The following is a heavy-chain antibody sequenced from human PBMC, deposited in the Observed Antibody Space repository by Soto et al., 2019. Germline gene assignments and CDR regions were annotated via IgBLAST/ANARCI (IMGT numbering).Heavy chain of an antibody. CDR3: ARTLTVTTSVDY. Sequence: SENLSLTCTVSGGSISSGGYYLSWIRQHPGKGLEWIGYIYYSGSTYYNPSLKSRVTISVDTSKNQFSLKLSSVTAADTAVYYCARTLTVTTSVDYWGQGTLVTVSS. CDR2: IYYSGST. J-gene: IGHJ4*02. D-gene: IGHD4-17*01. CDR1: GGSISSGGYY. V-gene: IGHV4-31*03.